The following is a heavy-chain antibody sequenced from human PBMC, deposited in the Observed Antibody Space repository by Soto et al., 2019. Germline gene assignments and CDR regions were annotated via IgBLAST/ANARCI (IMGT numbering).Heavy chain of an antibody. CDR1: GGSFSGYY. CDR2: INHSGST. Sequence: SETLSLTCAVYGGSFSGYYWSWIRQPPGKGLEWIGEINHSGSTNYNPSLKSRVTISVDTSKNQFSLKLSSVTAADTAVYYCATSYGNAWYTEWGQGTQVTVAS. D-gene: IGHD6-13*01. CDR3: ATSYGNAWYTE. J-gene: IGHJ4*02. V-gene: IGHV4-34*01.